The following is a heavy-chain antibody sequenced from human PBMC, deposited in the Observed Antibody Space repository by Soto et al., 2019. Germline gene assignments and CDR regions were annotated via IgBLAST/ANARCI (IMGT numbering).Heavy chain of an antibody. J-gene: IGHJ4*02. D-gene: IGHD6-13*01. CDR2: FSGSGGST. CDR3: AKENGYSSTWFEFDY. Sequence: EVQLLESGGGLVQPGGSLRLSCAASGFTFSSYAMSWVRQAPGKGLEWVSAFSGSGGSTDYEDSVKGRFTISRDNSKNTLYLQMNSLRAEDTAVYYCAKENGYSSTWFEFDYWGQGTLVTVSS. V-gene: IGHV3-23*01. CDR1: GFTFSSYA.